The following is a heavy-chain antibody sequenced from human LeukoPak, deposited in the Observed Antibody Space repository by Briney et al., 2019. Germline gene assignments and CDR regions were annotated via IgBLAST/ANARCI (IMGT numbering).Heavy chain of an antibody. D-gene: IGHD2-2*01. V-gene: IGHV4-31*03. CDR3: ARGYEGIYCSSTSCSRTQASDY. CDR1: GGSISSGGYY. CDR2: IYYSGST. Sequence: NSSETLSLTCTVSGGSISSGGYYWSWVRQHPGKGLEWIGYIYYSGSTYYNPSLKSRLTISVDTSKNQFSLKLSSVTAADTAVYYCARGYEGIYCSSTSCSRTQASDYWGQGTLVTVSS. J-gene: IGHJ4*02.